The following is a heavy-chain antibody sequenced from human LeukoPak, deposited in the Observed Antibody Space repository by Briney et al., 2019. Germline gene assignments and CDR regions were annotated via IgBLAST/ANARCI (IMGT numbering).Heavy chain of an antibody. CDR2: IYHSGST. J-gene: IGHJ4*02. D-gene: IGHD6-19*01. CDR3: ARFGSGWYGFDY. V-gene: IGHV4-4*02. Sequence: PSETLSLTCAVSGDSISSSNWWSWVRQPPGKGLEWIGEIYHSGSTNYNPSLRSRAAISVDKSKNQFSLKLSSVTAADTAVYYCARFGSGWYGFDYWGQGTLVSVSS. CDR1: GDSISSSNW.